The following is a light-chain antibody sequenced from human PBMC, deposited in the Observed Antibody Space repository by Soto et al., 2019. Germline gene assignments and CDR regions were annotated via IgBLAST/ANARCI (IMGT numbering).Light chain of an antibody. CDR2: DVS. Sequence: QSVLTQPASVSGSPGQSITISCTGTSSDVGNYNYVSWYQHHPGKAPKVIIYDVSKRPSGVSNRFSGSKSGNTASLTISGLQADYDADYYCSSYETSSTYVFGTGTNVTVL. CDR3: SSYETSSTYV. CDR1: SSDVGNYNY. V-gene: IGLV2-14*03. J-gene: IGLJ1*01.